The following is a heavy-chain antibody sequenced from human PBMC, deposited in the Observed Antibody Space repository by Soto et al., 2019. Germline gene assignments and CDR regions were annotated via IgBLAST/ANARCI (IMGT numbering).Heavy chain of an antibody. CDR2: ISYDGSNK. CDR3: AREAAEAFDI. V-gene: IGHV3-30-3*01. J-gene: IGHJ3*02. CDR1: GFTFSSYA. D-gene: IGHD6-13*01. Sequence: GALGVSGAASGFTFSSYAMHWGRQAPGKGLEWVAVISYDGSNKYYADSVKGRFTFSRDNSKNTLYLQMTSLRAEDKAVYFCAREAAEAFDIWGHGPMVTVSS.